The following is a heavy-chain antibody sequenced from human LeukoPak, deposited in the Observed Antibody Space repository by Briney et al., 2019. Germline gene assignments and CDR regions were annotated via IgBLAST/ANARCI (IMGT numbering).Heavy chain of an antibody. CDR1: GYTFTSYG. Sequence: APVKVSCKASGYTFTSYGISWVRQAPGQGLEWMGWISVYNGNTHYAQNLQGRATMTTDTSTSTAYMELRSLRTDDTAVYYCARDWCSATSCYGGIYFDPWGQGTPVTVSS. V-gene: IGHV1-18*01. CDR3: ARDWCSATSCYGGIYFDP. J-gene: IGHJ5*02. D-gene: IGHD2-2*01. CDR2: ISVYNGNT.